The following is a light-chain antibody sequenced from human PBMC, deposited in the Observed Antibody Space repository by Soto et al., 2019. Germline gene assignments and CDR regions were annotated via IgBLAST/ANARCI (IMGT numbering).Light chain of an antibody. CDR3: QQYGRSPNT. J-gene: IGKJ2*01. Sequence: EVVLTQSPGTLSLSPGERATLSCRASQSVSSTYLAWYQQKPGQSPRLLIYSTSSRATGIPDRFSGSGSGKGFTFNISRLEPEGFAVYYCQQYGRSPNTFGQGTKLEI. CDR1: QSVSSTY. V-gene: IGKV3-20*01. CDR2: STS.